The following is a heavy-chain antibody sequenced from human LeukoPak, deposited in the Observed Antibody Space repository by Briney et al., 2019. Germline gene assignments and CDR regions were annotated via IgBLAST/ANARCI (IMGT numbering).Heavy chain of an antibody. CDR2: ISSSSSYI. Sequence: GGSLRLSCAASGFTFSSYSMNWVRQAPGKGLEWVSSISSSSSYIYYADSVKGRFTMSRDNAKNSLYLQMNSLRDEDTAVYYCARDGIPSELDSRYYYGMDVWGQGTTVTVSS. CDR3: ARDGIPSELDSRYYYGMDV. D-gene: IGHD1-14*01. V-gene: IGHV3-21*01. CDR1: GFTFSSYS. J-gene: IGHJ6*02.